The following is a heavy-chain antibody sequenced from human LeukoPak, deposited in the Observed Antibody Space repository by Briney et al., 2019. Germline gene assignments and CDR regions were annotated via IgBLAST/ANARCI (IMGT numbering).Heavy chain of an antibody. Sequence: SETLSLTCTVSGGSISNYYWTWIRQPPGKGLEWIGFISYSGNTNYNPSLKSRVTISLDTSKNQFSLKLISVTAADTAVYYCAREDSGSYYNYYYFYMDVWGKGTTVAISS. CDR3: AREDSGSYYNYYYFYMDV. CDR2: ISYSGNT. J-gene: IGHJ6*03. CDR1: GGSISNYY. D-gene: IGHD3-10*01. V-gene: IGHV4-59*12.